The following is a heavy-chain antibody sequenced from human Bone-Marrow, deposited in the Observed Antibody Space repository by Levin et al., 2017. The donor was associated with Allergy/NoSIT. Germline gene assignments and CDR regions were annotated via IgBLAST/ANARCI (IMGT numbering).Heavy chain of an antibody. V-gene: IGHV3-30*18. J-gene: IGHJ4*02. Sequence: LPFSSSFFIFSSFCFLFVFHAPVTFLSFFSFLSSAFRPRYSADSVKGRFTISRDNSKNTLYLQMNSLRAEDTAVYYCAKDPTYYGSGSQYYGRILGAREWGYWGQGTLVTVSS. CDR1: FFIFSSFC. D-gene: IGHD3-10*01. CDR2: LSSAFRPR. CDR3: AKDPTYYGSGSQYYGRILGAREWGY.